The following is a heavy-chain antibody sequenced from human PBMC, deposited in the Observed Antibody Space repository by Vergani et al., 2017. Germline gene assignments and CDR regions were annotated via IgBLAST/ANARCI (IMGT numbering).Heavy chain of an antibody. D-gene: IGHD1-1*01. CDR3: ARDTRNWNLKVGGFDP. J-gene: IGHJ5*02. V-gene: IGHV4-34*01. CDR2: INHSGST. CDR1: GGSFSGYY. Sequence: QVQLQQWGAGLLKPSETLSLTCAVYGGSFSGYYWSWIRQPPGKGLEWIGEINHSGSTNYNPSLKSRVTISVDTSKNQFSLKLSSVTAADTAVYYCARDTRNWNLKVGGFDPWGQGTLVTVSS.